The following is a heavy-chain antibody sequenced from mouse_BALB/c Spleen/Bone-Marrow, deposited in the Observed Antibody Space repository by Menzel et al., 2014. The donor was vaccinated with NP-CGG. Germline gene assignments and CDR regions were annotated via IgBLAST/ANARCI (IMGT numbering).Heavy chain of an antibody. J-gene: IGHJ3*01. V-gene: IGHV1-18*01. CDR3: ARAGYYTLFAY. D-gene: IGHD2-3*01. CDR1: GYTFTDYN. Sequence: VQLKESGPELVKLGASVKIPCKASGYTFTDYNLDWVRQSHGKSLEWVGSISPKNGGTIYSQKFKGKATLTVDKSSNTAYMELRSLTSEDTAVYYCARAGYYTLFAYWGQGTLVTVSA. CDR2: ISPKNGGT.